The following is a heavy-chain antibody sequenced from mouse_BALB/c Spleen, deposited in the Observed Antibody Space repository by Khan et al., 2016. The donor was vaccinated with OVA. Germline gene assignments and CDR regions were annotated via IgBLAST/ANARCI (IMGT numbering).Heavy chain of an antibody. D-gene: IGHD4-1*01. Sequence: QLEESGPGLVKPSQSLSLTCTVTGYSITRDYAWNWIRQFPGNKLEWMGYISNSGSTTYNPSLKSRISITRDTSKNRFFLQLNSVTTADTATYYCSSKLGRYYAIAYWGQGTSVTVSS. CDR2: ISNSGST. CDR1: GYSITRDYA. CDR3: SSKLGRYYAIAY. V-gene: IGHV3-2*02. J-gene: IGHJ4*01.